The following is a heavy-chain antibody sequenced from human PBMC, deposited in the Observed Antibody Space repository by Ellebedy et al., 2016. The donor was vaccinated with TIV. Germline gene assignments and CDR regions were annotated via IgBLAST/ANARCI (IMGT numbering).Heavy chain of an antibody. D-gene: IGHD6-13*01. Sequence: ASVKVSCKASGYTFTSYAMNWVRQAPGQGLEWMGWINTNTGNPTYAQGFTGRFVFSLDTSVSTAYLQISSLKAEDTAVYYCARGPYSRGEVWFDPWGQGTLVTVSS. V-gene: IGHV7-4-1*02. CDR3: ARGPYSRGEVWFDP. J-gene: IGHJ5*02. CDR2: INTNTGNP. CDR1: GYTFTSYA.